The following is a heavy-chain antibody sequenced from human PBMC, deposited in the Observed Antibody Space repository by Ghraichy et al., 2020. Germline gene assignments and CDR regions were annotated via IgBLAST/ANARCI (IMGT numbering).Heavy chain of an antibody. CDR3: AKDQTFAGYSSSWYEDHNWFDP. J-gene: IGHJ5*02. CDR1: GFTFSSYA. Sequence: GGSLRLSCAASGFTFSSYAMSWVRQAPGKGLEWVSAISGSGGSTFYADSVKGRFTISRDNSKNTLYLQMNSLRAEDTAVYYCAKDQTFAGYSSSWYEDHNWFDPWGQGTLVTVSS. D-gene: IGHD6-13*01. CDR2: ISGSGGST. V-gene: IGHV3-23*01.